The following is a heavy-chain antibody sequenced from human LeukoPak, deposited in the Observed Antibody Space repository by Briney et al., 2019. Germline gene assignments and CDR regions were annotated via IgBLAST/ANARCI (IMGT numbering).Heavy chain of an antibody. J-gene: IGHJ6*03. CDR3: ARTTDYYYMDV. V-gene: IGHV1-8*03. CDR1: GYTFTSYD. CDR2: MNPNSGNT. Sequence: ASVKVSCKASGYTFTSYDINWVRQATGQGLEWMGWMNPNSGNTGYAQKFQGRVAITRNTSISTAYMELSSLRSEDTAVYYCARTTDYYYMDVWGKGTTVTVSS. D-gene: IGHD4-11*01.